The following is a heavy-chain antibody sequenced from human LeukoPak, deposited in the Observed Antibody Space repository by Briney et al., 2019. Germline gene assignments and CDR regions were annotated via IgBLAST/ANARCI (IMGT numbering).Heavy chain of an antibody. CDR3: ARTPRLAAPENY. CDR2: INPNSGGT. D-gene: IGHD6-6*01. V-gene: IGHV1-2*02. J-gene: IGHJ4*02. CDR1: GYTFTGYY. Sequence: ASVKVSCKASGYTFTGYYMHWVRQAPGQRLEWMGWINPNSGGTNYAQKFQGRVTMTRDTSISTAYMELSRLRSDDTAVYYCARTPRLAAPENYWGQGTLVTVSS.